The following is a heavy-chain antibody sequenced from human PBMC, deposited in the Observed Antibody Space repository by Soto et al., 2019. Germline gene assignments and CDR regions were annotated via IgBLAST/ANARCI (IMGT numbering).Heavy chain of an antibody. D-gene: IGHD3-16*01. V-gene: IGHV4-34*01. CDR3: GSGGVILGRGTNWFDP. Sequence: TSETLSLTCAVYGGSFSGYYWSWIRQPPGKGLEWIGEINHSGSTNYNPSLKSRVTISVDTSKNQFSLKLSSVTAADTAVYYCGSGGVILGRGTNWFDPWGQGTLVTVSS. CDR1: GGSFSGYY. J-gene: IGHJ5*02. CDR2: INHSGST.